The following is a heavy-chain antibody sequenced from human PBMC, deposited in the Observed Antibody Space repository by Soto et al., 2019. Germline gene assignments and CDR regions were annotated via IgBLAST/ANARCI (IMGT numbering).Heavy chain of an antibody. Sequence: QVHLVQSGAEVKKPGASVKVSCTASGYTFTTFGISWVRQATGQGLEWMGWIRAYNGNTNYAQKLHGSCTMTPDTSTSRADMEVMSLRSDDTAVYYCSRGGTPVYYWGRGTLVTVSS. J-gene: IGHJ4*02. CDR3: SRGGTPVYY. CDR1: GYTFTTFG. CDR2: IRAYNGNT. V-gene: IGHV1-18*01. D-gene: IGHD3-16*01.